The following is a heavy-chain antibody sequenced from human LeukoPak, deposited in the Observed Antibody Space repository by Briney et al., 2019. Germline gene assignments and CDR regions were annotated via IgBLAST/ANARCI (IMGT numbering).Heavy chain of an antibody. CDR2: ISWNSGSI. CDR1: GFTFDDYA. D-gene: IGHD3-9*01. Sequence: QSGGSLRLSCAASGFTFDDYAMHWVRQAPGKGLEWVSGISWNSGSIGYADSVKGRFTISRDNAKNSLYLQMNSLRAEDTALYYCAKDIADDILTGYYTPRAVDIWGQGTMVTVSS. CDR3: AKDIADDILTGYYTPRAVDI. V-gene: IGHV3-9*01. J-gene: IGHJ3*02.